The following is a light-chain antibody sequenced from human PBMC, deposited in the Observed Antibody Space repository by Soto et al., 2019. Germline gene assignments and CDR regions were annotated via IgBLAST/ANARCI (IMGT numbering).Light chain of an antibody. Sequence: QAVVTQEPSLTVSPGGTVTLTCGSSTGAVTSGHYPYWFQQKPGQAPRTLIYDTSNKHSWTPARFSGSLLGGKAALSLSGAQPEDEAEYYCLLSYRDARGVFGGGTTLTVL. CDR2: DTS. J-gene: IGLJ3*02. CDR1: TGAVTSGHY. V-gene: IGLV7-46*01. CDR3: LLSYRDARGV.